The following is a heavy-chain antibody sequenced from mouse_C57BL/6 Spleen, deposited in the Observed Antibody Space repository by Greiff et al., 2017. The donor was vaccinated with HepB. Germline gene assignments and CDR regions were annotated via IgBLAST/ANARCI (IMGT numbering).Heavy chain of an antibody. CDR2: IWRGGST. CDR1: GFSLTSYG. Sequence: VQLQQSGPGLVQPSQSLSITCTVSGFSLTSYGVHWVRQSPGKGLEWLGVIWRGGSTDYNAAFMSRLSITKDNSKSQVFFKMNSLQADDTAIYYCAKNDDYRDYYAMDYWGQGTSVTVSS. D-gene: IGHD2-4*01. CDR3: AKNDDYRDYYAMDY. J-gene: IGHJ4*01. V-gene: IGHV2-5*01.